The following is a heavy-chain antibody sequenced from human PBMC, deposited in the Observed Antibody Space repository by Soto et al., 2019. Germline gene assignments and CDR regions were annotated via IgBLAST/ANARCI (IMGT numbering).Heavy chain of an antibody. D-gene: IGHD5-18*01. CDR2: INHSGST. Sequence: QVQLQQWGAGLLKPSETLSLTCAVYGGSFSGYYWSWIRQLPGKGLEWIGEINHSGSTNYNPSLKSRVPISVDTSKNQFSLKLGSVTAADTAVYYCARGPAWIQLSFDYWGQGTLVTVSS. CDR3: ARGPAWIQLSFDY. J-gene: IGHJ4*02. V-gene: IGHV4-34*01. CDR1: GGSFSGYY.